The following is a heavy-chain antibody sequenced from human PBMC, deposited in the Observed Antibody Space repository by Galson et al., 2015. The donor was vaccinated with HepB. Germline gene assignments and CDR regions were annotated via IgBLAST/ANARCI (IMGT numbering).Heavy chain of an antibody. V-gene: IGHV3-30-3*01. Sequence: SLRLSCAASGFTFSSYAMHWVRQAPGKGLEWVAVISYDGSNKYYADSVKGRFTISRDNSKNTLYLQMNSLRAEDTAVYYCATELIVATNTDYWGQGTLVTVSS. D-gene: IGHD5-12*01. CDR3: ATELIVATNTDY. CDR1: GFTFSSYA. CDR2: ISYDGSNK. J-gene: IGHJ4*02.